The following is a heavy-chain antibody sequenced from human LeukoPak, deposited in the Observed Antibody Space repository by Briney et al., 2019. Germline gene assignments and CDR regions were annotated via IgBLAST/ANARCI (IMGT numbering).Heavy chain of an antibody. CDR2: IRRLSSYI. CDR3: VRRPYRSGFDF. J-gene: IGHJ4*02. CDR1: GFIFSNYS. V-gene: IGHV3-21*06. D-gene: IGHD6-19*01. Sequence: GGSLRLSCAASGFIFSNYSMNWVRQARGKGLEWVSSIRRLSSYINYADSVKGRFTISRDNAKNSLELHLSRLRPEDTALYYCVRRPYRSGFDFWGQGTLVTVSS.